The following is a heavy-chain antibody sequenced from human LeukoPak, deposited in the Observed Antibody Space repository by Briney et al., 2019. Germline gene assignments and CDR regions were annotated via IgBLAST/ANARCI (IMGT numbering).Heavy chain of an antibody. CDR1: GGSISSSSYY. J-gene: IGHJ3*02. Sequence: KSSETLSLTCTVSGGSISSSSYYWGWIRQPPGKGLEWIGYIYYSGSTNYNPSLKSRVTISVDTSKNQFSLKLSSVTAADTAVYYCARDGYNFVGVRDAFDIWGQGTMVTVSS. CDR2: IYYSGST. CDR3: ARDGYNFVGVRDAFDI. D-gene: IGHD5-24*01. V-gene: IGHV4-61*01.